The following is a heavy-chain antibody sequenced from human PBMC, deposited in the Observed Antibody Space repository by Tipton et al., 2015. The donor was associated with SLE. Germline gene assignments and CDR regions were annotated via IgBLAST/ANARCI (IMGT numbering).Heavy chain of an antibody. CDR2: ISSSSSTI. V-gene: IGHV3-48*02. CDR1: GFTFSSYS. CDR3: ARDQRTTVTTMGGYFDL. J-gene: IGHJ2*01. Sequence: SLRLSCAASGFTFSSYSMNWVRQAPGKGLEWVSYISSSSSTIYYAASVRGRFTISRDNAKNSLYLQMNSLRDEDTAVYYCARDQRTTVTTMGGYFDLWCRATLVTFSS. D-gene: IGHD4-17*01.